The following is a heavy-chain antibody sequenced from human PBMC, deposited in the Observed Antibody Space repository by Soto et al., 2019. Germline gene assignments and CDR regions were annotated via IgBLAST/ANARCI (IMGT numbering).Heavy chain of an antibody. D-gene: IGHD6-6*01. CDR2: ISGSGGST. Sequence: LRLSCAASGFTFSSYAMSWVRQAPGKGLEWVSAISGSGGSTYYADSVKGRFTISGDNSKNTLYLQMNSLRAEDTAVYYCAKSYSSSSVYYYGMDVWGQGXTVTVSS. CDR1: GFTFSSYA. V-gene: IGHV3-23*01. CDR3: AKSYSSSSVYYYGMDV. J-gene: IGHJ6*02.